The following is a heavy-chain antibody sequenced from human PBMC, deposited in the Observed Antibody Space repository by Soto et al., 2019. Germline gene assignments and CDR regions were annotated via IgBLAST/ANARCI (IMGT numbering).Heavy chain of an antibody. CDR1: GFTFDDYA. D-gene: IGHD6-13*01. J-gene: IGHJ3*02. CDR2: ISWNSGSI. Sequence: GGSLRLSCAASGFTFDDYAMHWVRQAPGKGLEWVSGISWNSGSIGYADSVKGRFTISRDNAKNSLYLQMNSLRAEDTALYYCAKDQGGHLSSRDAFDIWGQGTMVTVSS. V-gene: IGHV3-9*01. CDR3: AKDQGGHLSSRDAFDI.